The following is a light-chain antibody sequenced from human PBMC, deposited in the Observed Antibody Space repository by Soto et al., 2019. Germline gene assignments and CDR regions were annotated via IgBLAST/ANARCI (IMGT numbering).Light chain of an antibody. CDR2: DND. V-gene: IGLV1-44*01. CDR3: ATWDGSLDAVV. Sequence: QSVLTQPPSASGTPGQRVTISCSGSSSNIGSHTVDWHQQIPGAAPKLLLYDNDRRPSGVPDRFSGSKSGTSASLAISGLQSEDEAHYYCATWDGSLDAVVFGGGTKLTVL. J-gene: IGLJ2*01. CDR1: SSNIGSHT.